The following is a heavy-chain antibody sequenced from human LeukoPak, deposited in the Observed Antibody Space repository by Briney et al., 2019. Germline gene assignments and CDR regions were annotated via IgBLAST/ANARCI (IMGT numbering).Heavy chain of an antibody. V-gene: IGHV3-23*01. CDR3: FCLDVAS. D-gene: IGHD3-16*01. Sequence: PGGSLRLSCAASGFTFSNYAMSWVRQAPGKGLEWVSAISGSDGSTNYADSVKGRFTISRDNSKNTLYLQMNTLRDEDTAVYYCFCLDVASWGQGTLVTVSS. CDR2: ISGSDGST. J-gene: IGHJ4*02. CDR1: GFTFSNYA.